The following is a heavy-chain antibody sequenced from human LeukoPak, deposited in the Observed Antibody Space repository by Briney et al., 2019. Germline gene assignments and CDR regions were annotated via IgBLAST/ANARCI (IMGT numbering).Heavy chain of an antibody. D-gene: IGHD3-3*01. CDR1: GGSFSGYY. Sequence: SETLSLTCAVSGGSFSGYYWSWIRQPPGKGLEWIGEINNSGSTNYNPSLKSRVTISVDTSKNQFSLKLSSVTAADTAVYYCARGLLDYDFWSGSPHYYYYYMDVWGKGTTVTVSS. CDR3: ARGLLDYDFWSGSPHYYYYYMDV. CDR2: INNSGST. V-gene: IGHV4-34*01. J-gene: IGHJ6*03.